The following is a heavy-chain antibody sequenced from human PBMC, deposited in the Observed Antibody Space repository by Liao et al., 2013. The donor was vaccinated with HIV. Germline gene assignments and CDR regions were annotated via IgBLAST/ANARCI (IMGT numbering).Heavy chain of an antibody. CDR1: GGSFSGYY. J-gene: IGHJ3*01. CDR2: INHSGST. D-gene: IGHD1-26*01. CDR3: ARAPQWERLFLSAFDV. Sequence: QVQLQQWGAGLLKPSETLSLTCAVYGGSFSGYYWSWIRQPPGKGLEWIGEINHSGSTNYNPSLKSRVTISVDTSKNQFSLKLSSVTAADTAVYYCARAPQWERLFLSAFDVWGQGTMVTVSS. V-gene: IGHV4-34*01.